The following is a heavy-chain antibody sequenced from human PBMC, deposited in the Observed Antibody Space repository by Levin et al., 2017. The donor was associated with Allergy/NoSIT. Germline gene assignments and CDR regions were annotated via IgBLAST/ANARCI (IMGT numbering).Heavy chain of an antibody. V-gene: IGHV3-9*01. CDR1: GFTFDGYA. CDR2: ISWNSVTT. CDR3: AKDMIGGGGFDH. J-gene: IGHJ4*02. D-gene: IGHD3-10*01. Sequence: SLKISCAASGFTFDGYAMHWVRQAPGKGLEWVSGISWNSVTTGYADSVKGRFTISRDNAKNSLYLQMNSLRPEDTALYYCAKDMIGGGGFDHWGQGTLVIVSS.